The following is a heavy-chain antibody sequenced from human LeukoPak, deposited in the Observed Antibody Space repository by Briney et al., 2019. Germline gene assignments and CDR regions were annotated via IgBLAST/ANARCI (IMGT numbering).Heavy chain of an antibody. CDR3: TREGLDP. CDR2: IDSDGTGT. J-gene: IGHJ5*02. V-gene: IGHV3-74*01. Sequence: GGSLRLSCAASGFTFSTYWMHWVRQAPGQGLVWVSRIDSDGTGTIYADSVKGRFTISRDNAKNTVYLQMNSLRAEDTAVYYCTREGLDPWGQGTLVTVSS. CDR1: GFTFSTYW.